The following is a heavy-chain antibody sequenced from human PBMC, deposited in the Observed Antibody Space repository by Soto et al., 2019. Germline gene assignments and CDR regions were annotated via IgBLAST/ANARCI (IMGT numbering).Heavy chain of an antibody. V-gene: IGHV1-2*02. Sequence: QVQLVQSGAEVKKPGASVKVSCKASGYTFTGYYLHWVRQAPGQGLEWMGWINPNSGATKYAQKFQGRVAMTRDTSISTAYMELSRLTPDDTAVYYCARVGEPITPLIVVLFDYWGQGTLVTVSS. CDR3: ARVGEPITPLIVVLFDY. CDR2: INPNSGAT. D-gene: IGHD3-22*01. J-gene: IGHJ4*02. CDR1: GYTFTGYY.